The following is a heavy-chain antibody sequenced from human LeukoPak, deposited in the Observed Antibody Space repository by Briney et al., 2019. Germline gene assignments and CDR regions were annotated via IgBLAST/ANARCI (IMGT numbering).Heavy chain of an antibody. D-gene: IGHD4-17*01. J-gene: IGHJ4*02. CDR1: GGPISSGGYY. CDR2: IYYSGST. Sequence: PSETLSLTCTVSGGPISSGGYYWSWIPKPPGKGLEWIGYIYYSGSTYYNPSLKSRVTISVDTSKNQFSLKLSSVTAADTAVYYCAGLTYGDYFDYWGQGTLVTVSS. V-gene: IGHV4-31*03. CDR3: AGLTYGDYFDY.